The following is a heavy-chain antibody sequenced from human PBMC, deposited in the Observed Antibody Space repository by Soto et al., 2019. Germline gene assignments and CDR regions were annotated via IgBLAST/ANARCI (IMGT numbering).Heavy chain of an antibody. V-gene: IGHV1-18*01. CDR3: SIEVAIVLVPGPRCSDY. CDR1: GYTFTSYG. J-gene: IGHJ4*02. CDR2: ISAYNGNT. Sequence: QVQLVQSGAEVKKPGASVKVSCKASGYTFTSYGISWVRQAPGQGLEWMGWISAYNGNTNYAQKLQGRVTMTTDTFRNTAYTELRSLRSDDTAVYYCSIEVAIVLVPGPRCSDYWGQGTLVTVSS. D-gene: IGHD2-2*03.